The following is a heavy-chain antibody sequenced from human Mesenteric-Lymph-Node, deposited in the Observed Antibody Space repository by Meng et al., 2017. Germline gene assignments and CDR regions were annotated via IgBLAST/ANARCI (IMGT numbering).Heavy chain of an antibody. CDR2: ISGSGGYT. D-gene: IGHD3-10*01. V-gene: IGHV3-23*01. CDR3: AKLAGSSPDY. Sequence: GGSLRLSCAASGFTFSSYEMNWVRQAPGKGLEWVSAISGSGGYTFYADSVKGRFTITRDNSKDTMYLQVNSMRAEDTAVYYCAKLAGSSPDYWGQGTLVTVSS. J-gene: IGHJ4*02. CDR1: GFTFSSYE.